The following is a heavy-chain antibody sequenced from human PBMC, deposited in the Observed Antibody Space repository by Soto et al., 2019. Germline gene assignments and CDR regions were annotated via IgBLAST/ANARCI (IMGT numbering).Heavy chain of an antibody. D-gene: IGHD2-15*01. CDR1: GGSIRSNY. J-gene: IGHJ6*02. V-gene: IGHV4-4*07. CDR2: IYTSGTT. CDR3: AREVASGFGMDV. Sequence: SLTCNVSGGSIRSNYWSWIRQPAGKALEWIGRIYTSGTTNYNPSLKSRATMLVDTSKNQFSLILSSVTAADTAVYYCAREVASGFGMDVSGQGTTVTVSS.